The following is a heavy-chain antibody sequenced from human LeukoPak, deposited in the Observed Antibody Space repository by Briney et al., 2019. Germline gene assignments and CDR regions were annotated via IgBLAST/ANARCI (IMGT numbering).Heavy chain of an antibody. V-gene: IGHV4-61*02. CDR2: IYTSGST. CDR1: GGSISSGSYY. CDR3: ATTYYDFWSGYYSGGWFDP. D-gene: IGHD3-3*01. J-gene: IGHJ5*02. Sequence: SQTLSLTCTVSGGSISSGSYYWSWIRQPAGKGLEWIGRIYTSGSTNYNPSLKSRVTISVDTSKNQFSLKLGSVTAADTAVYYCATTYYDFWSGYYSGGWFDPWGQGTLVTVSS.